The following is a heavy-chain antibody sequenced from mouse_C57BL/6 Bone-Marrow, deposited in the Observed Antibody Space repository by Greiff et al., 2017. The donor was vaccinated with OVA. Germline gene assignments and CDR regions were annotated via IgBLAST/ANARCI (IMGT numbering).Heavy chain of an antibody. J-gene: IGHJ3*01. CDR3: TRYYYGSSYLTY. V-gene: IGHV5-9-1*02. Sequence: EVQLQESGVGLVKPGGSLKLSCAASGFTFSSYAMSWVRKTPEKRLEWVAYISSGGDYIYYADTVKGRFTISRDNARNTLYLQMSSLKSEDTAMYYCTRYYYGSSYLTYWGQGTLVTVSA. CDR2: ISSGGDYI. D-gene: IGHD1-1*01. CDR1: GFTFSSYA.